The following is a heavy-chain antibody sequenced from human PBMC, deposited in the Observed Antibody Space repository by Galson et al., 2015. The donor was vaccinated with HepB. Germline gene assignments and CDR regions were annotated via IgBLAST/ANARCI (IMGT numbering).Heavy chain of an antibody. J-gene: IGHJ4*02. Sequence: SLRLSCAASGFTFSSYWMSWVRQAPGKGLEWVANIKQDGSEKYYVDSVKGRFTISRDNAKNSLYLQMNSLRAEDTAVYYCARRITMVRGVIMYYFDYWGQGTLVTVSS. D-gene: IGHD3-10*01. CDR2: IKQDGSEK. CDR1: GFTFSSYW. V-gene: IGHV3-7*03. CDR3: ARRITMVRGVIMYYFDY.